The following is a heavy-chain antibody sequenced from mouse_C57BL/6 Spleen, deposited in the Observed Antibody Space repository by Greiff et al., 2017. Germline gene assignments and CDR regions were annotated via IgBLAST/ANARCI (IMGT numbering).Heavy chain of an antibody. J-gene: IGHJ3*01. CDR3: ARIYYGSSYVPWFAY. Sequence: EVKLVESGGGLVKPGGSLKLSCAASGFTFSDYGMHWVRQAPEKGLEWVAYISSGSSTIYYADTVKGRFTISRDNAKNTLFLQMTSLRSEDTAMYYCARIYYGSSYVPWFAYWGQGTLVTVSA. CDR2: ISSGSSTI. D-gene: IGHD1-1*01. V-gene: IGHV5-17*01. CDR1: GFTFSDYG.